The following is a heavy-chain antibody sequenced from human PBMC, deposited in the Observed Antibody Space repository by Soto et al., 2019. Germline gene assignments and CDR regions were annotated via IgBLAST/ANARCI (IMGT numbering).Heavy chain of an antibody. V-gene: IGHV4-34*01. J-gene: IGHJ4*02. D-gene: IGHD6-13*01. CDR2: VRQSGSS. Sequence: SETLSLTCAVYGGAFSAYCWSWIRKPPGKGLEWIGEVRQSGSSNYNPSLKSRVTITVDTSKTQFSLRLSSVTAADTAVDYCARGLKGYSISWYVDGGQGTQVTVSS. CDR3: ARGLKGYSISWYVD. CDR1: GGAFSAYC.